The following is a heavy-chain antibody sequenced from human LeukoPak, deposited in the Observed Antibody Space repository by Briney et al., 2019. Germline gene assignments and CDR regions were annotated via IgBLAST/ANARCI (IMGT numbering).Heavy chain of an antibody. V-gene: IGHV4-39*01. Sequence: SETLSLTCTVSGGSISSSSYYWGWIRQPPGKGLDWIGSIYYSGSTYYNPSLKSRFTISVYTSKNQFSLKLSSVTAADTAVYYCVNYYDSSDYQQPNHFDYWGQGTLVTVSS. J-gene: IGHJ4*02. CDR1: GGSISSSSYY. D-gene: IGHD3-22*01. CDR2: IYYSGST. CDR3: VNYYDSSDYQQPNHFDY.